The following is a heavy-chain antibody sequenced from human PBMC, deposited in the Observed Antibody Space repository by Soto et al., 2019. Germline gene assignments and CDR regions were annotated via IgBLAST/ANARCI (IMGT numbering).Heavy chain of an antibody. CDR2: ISGSGGST. CDR1: GFTFSSYA. D-gene: IGHD6-13*01. J-gene: IGHJ4*02. V-gene: IGHV3-23*01. Sequence: GGSLRLSCAASGFTFSSYAMSWVRQAPGKGLEWVSAISGSGGSTYYAESVKGRFTISRDTSKNTLYLQMNSLRAEDTAVYYCAKGIIAALIDYWGQGTLVTVSS. CDR3: AKGIIAALIDY.